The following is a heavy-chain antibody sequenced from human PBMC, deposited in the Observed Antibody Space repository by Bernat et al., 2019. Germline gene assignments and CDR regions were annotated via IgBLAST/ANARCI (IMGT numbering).Heavy chain of an antibody. CDR2: LNSDGSSP. CDR1: GFTFSSYA. J-gene: IGHJ6*02. V-gene: IGHV3-74*02. CDR3: ARSDFSSSWTNYYYYGMDV. Sequence: EVQLLESGGGLVQPGGSLRLSCAASGFTFSSYAMSWVRHAPGKGLVWVSRLNSDGSSPSSADSGKGRLTISRDNAKNTLYLQMNSLRAEDTAVYYCARSDFSSSWTNYYYYGMDVWGQGTTVTVSS. D-gene: IGHD6-13*01.